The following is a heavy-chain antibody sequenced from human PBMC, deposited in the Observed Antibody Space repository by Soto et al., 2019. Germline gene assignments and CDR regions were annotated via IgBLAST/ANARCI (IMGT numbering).Heavy chain of an antibody. CDR3: ARGRYGDY. Sequence: QVHLVQSGAEVKKPGASVKVSCKGSGYAFTTYGITWVRQAPGQGLEWMGWISAHNGNTNYAQKLQGRVTVTRDTSTSTAYVELRSLISDDTAVDYCARGRYGDYWGQGALVTVSS. CDR1: GYAFTTYG. J-gene: IGHJ4*02. D-gene: IGHD1-1*01. CDR2: ISAHNGNT. V-gene: IGHV1-18*01.